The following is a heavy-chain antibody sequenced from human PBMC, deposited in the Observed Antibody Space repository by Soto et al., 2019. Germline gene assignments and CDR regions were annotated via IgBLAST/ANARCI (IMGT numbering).Heavy chain of an antibody. V-gene: IGHV4-31*03. Sequence: QVRLQESGPGLVKPSQTLSLTCTVSGGSISSGGYYWSWIRQLPGKGLEWIGFIYYIGSTYYNPSLQSRVSISVDTSKNQFSLKLSSVTAADTAVYYCARDYSDSSGYYYVEYWGQGTLVTVSS. CDR3: ARDYSDSSGYYYVEY. CDR2: IYYIGST. D-gene: IGHD3-22*01. CDR1: GGSISSGGYY. J-gene: IGHJ4*02.